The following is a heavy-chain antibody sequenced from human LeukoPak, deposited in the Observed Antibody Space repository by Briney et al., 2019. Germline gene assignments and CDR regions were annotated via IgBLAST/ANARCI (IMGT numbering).Heavy chain of an antibody. J-gene: IGHJ4*02. CDR3: ARAGRRLFGVLIPLSFDY. Sequence: ASVKVSCKASGGTFSSYAISWVRQAPEQGLEWMGGIIPIFGTANYAQKFQGRVTMTRDMSTSTVYMELSSLRSDDTAVYYCARAGRRLFGVLIPLSFDYWGQGTPVTVSS. CDR1: GGTFSSYA. D-gene: IGHD3-3*01. CDR2: IIPIFGTA. V-gene: IGHV1-69*05.